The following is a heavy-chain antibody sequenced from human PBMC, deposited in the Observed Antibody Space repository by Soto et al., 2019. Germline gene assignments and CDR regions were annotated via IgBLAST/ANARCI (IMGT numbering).Heavy chain of an antibody. CDR1: GGSVSSDSYY. CDR3: ARVPQGTRLDY. J-gene: IGHJ4*02. CDR2: IFYSGNT. Sequence: PAETLSLTCTVSGGSVSSDSYYWSWIRQPPGKGLEWIWYIFYSGNTKYNPSLKSRATISLDTSKNRCSLKLSSVTAADTAVYYCARVPQGTRLDYWGQGTLVTVSS. V-gene: IGHV4-61*01. D-gene: IGHD1-1*01.